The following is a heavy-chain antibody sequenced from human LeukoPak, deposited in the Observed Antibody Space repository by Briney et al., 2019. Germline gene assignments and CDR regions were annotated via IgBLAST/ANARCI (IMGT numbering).Heavy chain of an antibody. Sequence: GASVKVSCKASGGTFSSYAISWVRQAPGQGLEWMGGIIPIFGTANYAQKFQGRVTITAGESTSTAYMELSSLRSEDTAVYYCARDRGPYYDILTTLWYWGQGTLVTVSS. D-gene: IGHD3-9*01. J-gene: IGHJ4*02. CDR1: GGTFSSYA. V-gene: IGHV1-69*13. CDR2: IIPIFGTA. CDR3: ARDRGPYYDILTTLWY.